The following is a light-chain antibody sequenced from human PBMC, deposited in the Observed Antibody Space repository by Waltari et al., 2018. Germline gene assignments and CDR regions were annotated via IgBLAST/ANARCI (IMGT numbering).Light chain of an antibody. CDR3: QVWDIDSDPSVV. V-gene: IGLV3-21*03. CDR1: NIGTKT. Sequence: SYVLTQPPSVSVAPGRTARITCGGNNIGTKTAHWYQQKPGQAPVMVVYDDIDRPSGIPERFSGSNSGNTATLIINRVEAGDEADYYRQVWDIDSDPSVVFGGGTKLTVL. CDR2: DDI. J-gene: IGLJ2*01.